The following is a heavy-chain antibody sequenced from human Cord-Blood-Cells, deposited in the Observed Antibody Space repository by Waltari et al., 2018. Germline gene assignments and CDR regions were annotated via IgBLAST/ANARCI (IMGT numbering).Heavy chain of an antibody. J-gene: IGHJ2*01. CDR2: IYVSGCT. D-gene: IGHD3-10*01. Sequence: QVQLQESGPGLVKPSQTLSLTCTVSGGSISSGGYYWSWIRQHPGKGLEWIGYIYVSGCTDYTPSLKSRVTISVDTSKNKFSLKLSSVTAADTAVYYCARSGEISPRGTPYWYFDLWGRGTLVTVSS. CDR3: ARSGEISPRGTPYWYFDL. V-gene: IGHV4-31*03. CDR1: GGSISSGGYY.